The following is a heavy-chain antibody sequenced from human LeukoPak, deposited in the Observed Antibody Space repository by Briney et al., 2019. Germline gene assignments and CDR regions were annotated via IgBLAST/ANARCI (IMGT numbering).Heavy chain of an antibody. CDR3: ARDHAPAGGGLDY. D-gene: IGHD6-13*01. CDR1: GLTVTSNH. V-gene: IGHV3-53*01. Sequence: GGSLRLSRAASGLTVTSNHMAWVRQAPGKGLECVSVIYTGGITYYADSVSGRFTIPRDNSKNTLYLQMNSLRVEDTALYYCARDHAPAGGGLDYWGHGTQVTVSS. CDR2: IYTGGIT. J-gene: IGHJ4*01.